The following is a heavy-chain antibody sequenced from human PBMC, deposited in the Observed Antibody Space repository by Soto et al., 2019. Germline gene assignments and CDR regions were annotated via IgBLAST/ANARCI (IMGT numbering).Heavy chain of an antibody. CDR3: ARDLYSSDYFVKWFEP. CDR1: GFSFSSYA. V-gene: IGHV3-30-3*01. Sequence: QVRLVESGGGVVQPGRSLRLSCTASGFSFSSYAMYWFRQPPGKGLEWVAVISHDGINKHYADSVKGRVTVSRDNSNHALDLHLNSLRGEDAAMYYCARDLYSSDYFVKWFEPWGQVTLVTVSS. J-gene: IGHJ5*02. D-gene: IGHD6-19*01. CDR2: ISHDGINK.